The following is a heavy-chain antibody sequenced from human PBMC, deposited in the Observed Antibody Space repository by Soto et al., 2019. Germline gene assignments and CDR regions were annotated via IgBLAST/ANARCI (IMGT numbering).Heavy chain of an antibody. V-gene: IGHV1-18*01. CDR2: ISAYNGNT. D-gene: IGHD3-16*02. CDR1: GYTFTSYG. Sequence: ASVKVSCKASGYTFTSYGISWVRQAPGQGLEWMGWISAYNGNTNYAQKLQGRVTMTTDTSTSTAYMELRSLRSDDTAVYYCARPGVTVWGSYRLDYWGQGTLVTVSS. CDR3: ARPGVTVWGSYRLDY. J-gene: IGHJ4*02.